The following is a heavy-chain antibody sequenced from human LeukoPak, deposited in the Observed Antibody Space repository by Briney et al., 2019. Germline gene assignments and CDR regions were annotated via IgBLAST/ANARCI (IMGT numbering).Heavy chain of an antibody. J-gene: IGHJ4*02. D-gene: IGHD6-13*01. V-gene: IGHV1-46*01. CDR1: GYTLTSYY. CDR3: ARVGAAAGPYYFDY. Sequence: GASVKASCKASGYTLTSYYLHWVRQAPGQGLEWMAIINPSGDTTSHAQKFQGRVTITRDTSASTAYMELSSLRSEDTTVYYCARVGAAAGPYYFDYWGQGTLVTVSS. CDR2: INPSGDTT.